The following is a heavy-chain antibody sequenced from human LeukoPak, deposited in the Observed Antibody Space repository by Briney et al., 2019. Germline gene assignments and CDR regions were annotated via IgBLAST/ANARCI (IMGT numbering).Heavy chain of an antibody. J-gene: IGHJ5*02. CDR1: GFTFSSYG. CDR2: ISYDGSNK. V-gene: IGHV3-30*18. CDR3: AKDRARIAVAGPGFRWFDP. Sequence: GGSLRLSCAASGFTFSSYGMHWVRQAPGKGLEWVAVISYDGSNKYYADSVKGRFTISRDNSKNTLYLQMTSLRAEDTAVYYCAKDRARIAVAGPGFRWFDPWGQGTLVTVSS. D-gene: IGHD6-19*01.